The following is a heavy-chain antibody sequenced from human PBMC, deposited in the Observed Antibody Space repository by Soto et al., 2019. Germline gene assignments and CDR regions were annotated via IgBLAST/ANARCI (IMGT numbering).Heavy chain of an antibody. J-gene: IGHJ3*02. CDR3: ARHLVDDAFDI. CDR2: MSYSGST. Sequence: SETLSLTCTVSGGSIGDYYWSWIRQPPGKGLQWIGYMSYSGSTNYTPSLKSRVTMSLDTSKNQFSLKLRYVTAADTAVYYCARHLVDDAFDIWGQGTMVTVSS. V-gene: IGHV4-59*08. CDR1: GGSIGDYY.